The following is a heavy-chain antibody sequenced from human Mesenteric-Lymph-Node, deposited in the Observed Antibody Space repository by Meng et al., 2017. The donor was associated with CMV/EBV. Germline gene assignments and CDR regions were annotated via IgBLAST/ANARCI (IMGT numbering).Heavy chain of an antibody. J-gene: IGHJ6*02. V-gene: IGHV3-23*03. CDR3: AKGGQITAATTDLLDV. D-gene: IGHD2-15*01. Sequence: GESLKISCAASGFTFSSYAMSWVRQAPGKGLEWVSVIYSGGSTYYADSVKGRFTISRDNSKNTLYLQMNNLRAEDTAVYYCAKGGQITAATTDLLDVWGQGTTVTVSS. CDR1: GFTFSSYA. CDR2: IYSGGST.